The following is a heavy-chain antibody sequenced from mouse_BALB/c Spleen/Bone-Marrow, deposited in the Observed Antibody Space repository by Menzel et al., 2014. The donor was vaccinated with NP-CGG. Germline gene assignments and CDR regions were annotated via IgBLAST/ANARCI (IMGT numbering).Heavy chain of an antibody. J-gene: IGHJ3*02. Sequence: DVQPVESGGGLVKPGGSLKLSCAASGFAFSSYDMSWVRQTPEKRLEWVAYISSGGGSTYYADTVKGRFTISRDNAKNTLYLQMSSLKSEDTAMYYCARQILRGFGYWGQGTPVTVSA. D-gene: IGHD1-1*01. V-gene: IGHV5-12-1*01. CDR3: ARQILRGFGY. CDR2: ISSGGGST. CDR1: GFAFSSYD.